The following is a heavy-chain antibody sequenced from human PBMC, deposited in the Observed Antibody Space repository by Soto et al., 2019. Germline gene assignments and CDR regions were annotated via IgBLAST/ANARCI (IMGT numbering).Heavy chain of an antibody. V-gene: IGHV3-11*01. J-gene: IGHJ3*02. Sequence: GGSLRLSCAASGFTFSYYYMSWIRQSPGKGLEWVSYISTSGSTIYYGDSVKGRFTISRDNAKNSLYLQMNSLRAEDTAVYYCAREPYYYDSSGYHGAFDIWGQGTMVTVSS. CDR3: AREPYYYDSSGYHGAFDI. CDR2: ISTSGSTI. D-gene: IGHD3-22*01. CDR1: GFTFSYYY.